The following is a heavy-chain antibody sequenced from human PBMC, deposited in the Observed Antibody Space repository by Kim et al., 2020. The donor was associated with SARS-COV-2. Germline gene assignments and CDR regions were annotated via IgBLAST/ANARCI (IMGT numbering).Heavy chain of an antibody. J-gene: IGHJ6*02. CDR2: ISYDENNK. CDR3: AKVSTKWGDCSGGNCPGSGMDV. Sequence: GGSLRLSCAAAGFTFSSYGMHWVRQAPGKGLEWVTVISYDENNKYYADSVKGRFTVSRDNSKNTLYLQMNSLRAEDTAIYYCAKVSTKWGDCSGGNCPGSGMDVWGQGTTVTVSS. CDR1: GFTFSSYG. D-gene: IGHD2-15*01. V-gene: IGHV3-30*18.